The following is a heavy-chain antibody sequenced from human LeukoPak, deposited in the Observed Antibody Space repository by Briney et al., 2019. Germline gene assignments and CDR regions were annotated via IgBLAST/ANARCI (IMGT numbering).Heavy chain of an antibody. D-gene: IGHD6-13*01. CDR1: GFTFSSYW. CDR2: INSDGSST. Sequence: GGSLRLSCAASGFTFSSYWMHWVRQAPGKGLVWVSRINSDGSSTNYADSVKGRFTISRDNAKNTLYLQMNSLRAEDTAVYYCAKDRGSSSPVDYWGQGTLVTVSS. V-gene: IGHV3-74*01. CDR3: AKDRGSSSPVDY. J-gene: IGHJ4*02.